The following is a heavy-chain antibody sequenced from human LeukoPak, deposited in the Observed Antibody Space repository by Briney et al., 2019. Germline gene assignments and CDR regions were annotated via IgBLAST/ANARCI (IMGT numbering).Heavy chain of an antibody. CDR1: GYTFTSYG. CDR3: ATVAGFYWNSDSFDY. D-gene: IGHD1-7*01. V-gene: IGHV1-18*01. Sequence: ASVKVSCKASGYTFTSYGISWVRQAPGQGLEWMGWISAYNGNTNYAQKLQGRVTMTTDTSTSTAYMELRSLGSDDTAVYYCATVAGFYWNSDSFDYWGQGTQVTVSS. CDR2: ISAYNGNT. J-gene: IGHJ4*02.